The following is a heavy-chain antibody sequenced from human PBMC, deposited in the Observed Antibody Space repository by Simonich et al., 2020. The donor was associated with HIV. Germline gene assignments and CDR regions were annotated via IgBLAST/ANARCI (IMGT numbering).Heavy chain of an antibody. CDR3: ATWEVKDYVLTGYTYWYFDL. V-gene: IGHV1-24*01. CDR2: VEPKDGHT. Sequence: QVQLVQSGAEVKKPGASVKVSCKVYGHTLTELSMHWVRQAPEKGLEWIGGVEPKDGHTNKQQKVQGRDYMTEETSTEAAYMGLSSLRSDDTAVYYCATWEVKDYVLTGYTYWYFDLWGRGTLVTVSS. D-gene: IGHD3-9*01. CDR1: GHTLTELS. J-gene: IGHJ2*01.